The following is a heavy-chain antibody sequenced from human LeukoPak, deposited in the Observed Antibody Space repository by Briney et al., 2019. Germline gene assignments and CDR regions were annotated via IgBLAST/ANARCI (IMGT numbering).Heavy chain of an antibody. CDR3: ARSRRLNCSSTSCYADYYYGMDV. Sequence: ASVKVSCKASGYTFTGYYMHWVRQAPGQGLEWMGWINPNSGGTNYAQKFQGRVTMTRDTSISTAYMELSRLRSDDTAVYYCARSRRLNCSSTSCYADYYYGMDVWGQGTTVTVYS. V-gene: IGHV1-2*02. J-gene: IGHJ6*02. CDR1: GYTFTGYY. CDR2: INPNSGGT. D-gene: IGHD2-2*01.